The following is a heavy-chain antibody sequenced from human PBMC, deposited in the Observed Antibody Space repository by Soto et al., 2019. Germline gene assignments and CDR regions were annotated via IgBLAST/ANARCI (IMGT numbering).Heavy chain of an antibody. J-gene: IGHJ3*02. Sequence: PGGSLRLSCASSGFTFSAYEMNWVRQAPGKGLEWVSYISPSTDTVYYADSVKGRFTISRDNAENSLYLQMNSLRAEDTALDFCEGILVVPAPGHDAFDIWGQGTMVTV. CDR2: ISPSTDTV. CDR1: GFTFSAYE. V-gene: IGHV3-48*03. CDR3: EGILVVPAPGHDAFDI. D-gene: IGHD2-8*02.